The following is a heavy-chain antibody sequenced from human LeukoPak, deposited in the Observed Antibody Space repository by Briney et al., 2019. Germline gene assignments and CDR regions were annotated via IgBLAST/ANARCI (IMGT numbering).Heavy chain of an antibody. CDR2: ISWDGGST. V-gene: IGHV3-43*01. Sequence: PGGSLRLSCAASGFTFDDYTMHWVRQAPGKGLEWVSLISWDGGSTYYADSVKGRFTISRDNSKNSLHLQMNSLRTEDTALYYCAKDVEMATITPWGFDYWGQGTLVTVSS. CDR1: GFTFDDYT. D-gene: IGHD5-24*01. CDR3: AKDVEMATITPWGFDY. J-gene: IGHJ4*02.